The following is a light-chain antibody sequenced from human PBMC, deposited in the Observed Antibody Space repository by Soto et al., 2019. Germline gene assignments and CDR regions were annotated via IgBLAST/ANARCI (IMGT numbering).Light chain of an antibody. J-gene: IGKJ5*01. CDR3: QQYGSSPGIT. CDR2: GAS. V-gene: IGKV3-20*01. Sequence: EIVLTQSPGTLSLSPGERATLSCRASQSVSSSYLAWYQQKPGQAPRLLIYGASSRATGIPDRFNGSGSGTDFTLTISRLEPEDFAVYYCQQYGSSPGITFGQGTRLEIK. CDR1: QSVSSSY.